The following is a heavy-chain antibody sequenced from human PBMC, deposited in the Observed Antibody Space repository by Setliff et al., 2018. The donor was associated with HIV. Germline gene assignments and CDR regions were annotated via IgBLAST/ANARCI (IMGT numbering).Heavy chain of an antibody. Sequence: ASVKVSCKASGYSFARYGLSWVRQAPGQGLEWMGWISGFNGNTKYAQSFQDRVAMTTETATSTAYREMRSLRSDDTAVYFCARVPYRSAWFSGGHDAFDIWGQGTMVTVS. CDR1: GYSFARYG. CDR2: ISGFNGNT. V-gene: IGHV1-18*01. J-gene: IGHJ3*02. D-gene: IGHD6-19*01. CDR3: ARVPYRSAWFSGGHDAFDI.